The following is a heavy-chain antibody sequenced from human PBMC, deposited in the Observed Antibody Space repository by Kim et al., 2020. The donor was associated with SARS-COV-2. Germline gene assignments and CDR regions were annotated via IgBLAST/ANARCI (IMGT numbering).Heavy chain of an antibody. CDR2: ISYDGSNK. Sequence: GGSLRLSCAASGFTFSSYGMHWVRQAPGKGLEWVAVISYDGSNKYYADSVKGRFTISRDNSKNTLYLQMNSLRAEDTAVYYCAKEDYYDILTGYYRNYYYYGMDVWGQGTTVTVSS. J-gene: IGHJ6*02. V-gene: IGHV3-30*18. D-gene: IGHD3-9*01. CDR1: GFTFSSYG. CDR3: AKEDYYDILTGYYRNYYYYGMDV.